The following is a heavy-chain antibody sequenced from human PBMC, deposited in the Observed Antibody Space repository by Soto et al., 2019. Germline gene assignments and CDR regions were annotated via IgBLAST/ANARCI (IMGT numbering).Heavy chain of an antibody. CDR2: LNAGNGDT. D-gene: IGHD3-10*01. CDR1: GYSFTNSA. Sequence: ASVKVSCKASGYSFTNSAIHWVRQAPGQGLEWMGWLNAGNGDTKYSQKFQDRIAITRDTSASTAYMELTSLISEDTAAYFCARGPITMIRGFINYWGQGTLVTVSS. V-gene: IGHV1-3*01. CDR3: ARGPITMIRGFINY. J-gene: IGHJ4*02.